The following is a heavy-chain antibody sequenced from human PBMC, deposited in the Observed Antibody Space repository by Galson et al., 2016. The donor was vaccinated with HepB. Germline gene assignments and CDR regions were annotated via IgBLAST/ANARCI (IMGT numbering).Heavy chain of an antibody. Sequence: SLRLSCAASGFTFDDYAMHWVRQAPGKGLEWVSGISWRSGGIGYADSVKGRFTISRDNAKKSLYLQMNSLRTEDTALYYCAKAECISTSCPGLDPWGQGTLVTVSS. CDR2: ISWRSGGI. V-gene: IGHV3-9*01. CDR3: AKAECISTSCPGLDP. D-gene: IGHD2-2*01. J-gene: IGHJ5*02. CDR1: GFTFDDYA.